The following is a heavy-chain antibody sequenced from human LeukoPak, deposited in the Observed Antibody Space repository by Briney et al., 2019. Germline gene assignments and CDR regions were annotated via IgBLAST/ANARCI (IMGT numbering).Heavy chain of an antibody. J-gene: IGHJ3*02. Sequence: GASVKVSCKASGGTFSTYAITWVRQAPGQGLEWIGRIIPVLGVANFAQKFQGRVTLTADRSTGTAFMELSSLGFEDTAVYYCATGYHHDTSAYSRGFDIWGQGTMVTVSS. D-gene: IGHD3-22*01. V-gene: IGHV1-69*04. CDR2: IIPVLGVA. CDR1: GGTFSTYA. CDR3: ATGYHHDTSAYSRGFDI.